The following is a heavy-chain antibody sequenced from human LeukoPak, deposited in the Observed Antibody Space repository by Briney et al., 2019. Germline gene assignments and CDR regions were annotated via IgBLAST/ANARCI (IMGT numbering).Heavy chain of an antibody. D-gene: IGHD3-10*01. J-gene: IGHJ4*02. CDR1: GRPISSYY. Sequence: SDTLSLICNVWGRPISSYYWRWIRQPAGKGLEWIGRLYTSWSTNYNPSLKSRVTMSVDTSKNQFALPPSPVTAADTAVYYCARETGRFGESAFGYWGQGTLVTVSS. V-gene: IGHV4-4*07. CDR3: ARETGRFGESAFGY. CDR2: LYTSWST.